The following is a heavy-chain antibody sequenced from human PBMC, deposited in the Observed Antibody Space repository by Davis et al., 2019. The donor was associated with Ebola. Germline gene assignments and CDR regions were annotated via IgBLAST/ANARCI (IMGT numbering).Heavy chain of an antibody. CDR3: ARDPSMHSSPSAYYYYYGMDV. Sequence: MPSETLSLTCTVSGVSISSYYWSWIRQPPGKGLEWIGYIYHSGSTNYNPSLKSRVTISVDTSKNQFSLKLSSVTAADTAVYYCARDPSMHSSPSAYYYYYGMDVWGQGTTVTVSS. J-gene: IGHJ6*02. V-gene: IGHV4-59*01. D-gene: IGHD6-6*01. CDR2: IYHSGST. CDR1: GVSISSYY.